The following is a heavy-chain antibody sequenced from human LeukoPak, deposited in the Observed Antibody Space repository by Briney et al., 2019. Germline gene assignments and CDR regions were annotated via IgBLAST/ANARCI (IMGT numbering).Heavy chain of an antibody. D-gene: IGHD5-12*01. V-gene: IGHV3-21*01. Sequence: GGSLRLSCAASGFTFSSYAMSWVRQAPGKGLEWVSSISSSSSYIYYADSVKGRFTISRDNAKNSLYLQMNSLRAEDTAVYYCARDLGDKWLQFSYYFDYWGQGTLVTVSS. J-gene: IGHJ4*02. CDR2: ISSSSSYI. CDR3: ARDLGDKWLQFSYYFDY. CDR1: GFTFSSYA.